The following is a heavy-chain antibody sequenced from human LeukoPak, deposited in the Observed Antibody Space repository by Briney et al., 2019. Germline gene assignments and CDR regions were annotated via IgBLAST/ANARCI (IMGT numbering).Heavy chain of an antibody. J-gene: IGHJ3*02. CDR3: ATLRDYDAFDI. V-gene: IGHV3-21*01. Sequence: GGSLRLSCAASGFTFSSYSMNWVRQAPGKGLEWVSSISSSSSYIYYANSVKGRFTISRDNAKNSLYLQMNSLRAEDTAVYYCATLRDYDAFDIWGQGTMVTVSS. D-gene: IGHD4-17*01. CDR1: GFTFSSYS. CDR2: ISSSSSYI.